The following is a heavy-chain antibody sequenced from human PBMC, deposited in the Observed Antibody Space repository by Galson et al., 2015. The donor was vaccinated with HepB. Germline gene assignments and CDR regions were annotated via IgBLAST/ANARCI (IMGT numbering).Heavy chain of an antibody. CDR2: INPNTGGT. J-gene: IGHJ4*02. Sequence: SVKVSCKASGSIFTGFVLHWVRQAPGQRLEWLGWINPNTGGTDLAQKFQGRVTTTRDTSISTACMEFSSLRSDDSAVYYCARGGYCSDDKCFSWSHFDYWGQGTLVTVSS. CDR3: ARGGYCSDDKCFSWSHFDY. CDR1: GSIFTGFV. D-gene: IGHD2-15*01. V-gene: IGHV1-2*02.